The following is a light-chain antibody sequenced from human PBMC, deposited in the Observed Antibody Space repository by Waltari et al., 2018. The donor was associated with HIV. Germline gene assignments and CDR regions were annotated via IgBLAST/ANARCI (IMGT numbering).Light chain of an antibody. CDR1: SSAVGGYNY. J-gene: IGLJ2*01. Sequence: QSALTQPASVSGSPGQSTTISCTGTSSAVGGYNYVSWYQQYPGKAPKLVIYEVSNRPSGVSNRFSGSKSGNTASLTISGLQAEDEADYYCSSYTSSSTLVFGGGSKLTVL. CDR2: EVS. CDR3: SSYTSSSTLV. V-gene: IGLV2-14*01.